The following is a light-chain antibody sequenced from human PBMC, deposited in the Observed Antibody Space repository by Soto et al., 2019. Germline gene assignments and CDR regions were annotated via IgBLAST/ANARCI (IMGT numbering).Light chain of an antibody. J-gene: IGLJ1*01. CDR1: SSDVGGYNY. V-gene: IGLV2-8*01. CDR3: TPYAGSKNFV. Sequence: QSVLTQVPSASGSPGQSVTISCTGTSSDVGGYNYVSWYQQHPGKAPKLMIYEVSKRPSGVPDRFSGSKSGNTASLTVSGLQAEDEADYYSTPYAGSKNFVFGTGPKVTVL. CDR2: EVS.